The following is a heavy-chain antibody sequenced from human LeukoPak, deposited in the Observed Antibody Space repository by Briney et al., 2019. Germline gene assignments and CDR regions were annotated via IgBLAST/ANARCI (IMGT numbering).Heavy chain of an antibody. Sequence: GGSLRLSCVAPGFTFSGFSMHWVRQAPGKGLEYVSAINGHGDFTYYADSVKGRFTISRDNSKDTLYLQMGSLRGEDMALYFCARIGTENFYDLWGQGTLVTVSS. CDR1: GFTFSGFS. D-gene: IGHD2/OR15-2a*01. J-gene: IGHJ5*02. V-gene: IGHV3-64*02. CDR2: INGHGDFT. CDR3: ARIGTENFYDL.